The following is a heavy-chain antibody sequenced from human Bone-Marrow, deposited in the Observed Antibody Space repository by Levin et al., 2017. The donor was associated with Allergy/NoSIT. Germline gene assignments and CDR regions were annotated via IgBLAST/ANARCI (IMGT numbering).Heavy chain of an antibody. D-gene: IGHD2-15*01. Sequence: GESLKISCKTSGFTFTDYYLHWVRQAPGQGLEWMGWINPNTGVTNYAQRFQGRVTMTRDTSINTAYMELTWLKSDDTAVISCARGGSRLRDWGPGTLVTVSS. V-gene: IGHV1-2*02. CDR1: GFTFTDYY. J-gene: IGHJ4*02. CDR3: ARGGSRLRD. CDR2: INPNTGVT.